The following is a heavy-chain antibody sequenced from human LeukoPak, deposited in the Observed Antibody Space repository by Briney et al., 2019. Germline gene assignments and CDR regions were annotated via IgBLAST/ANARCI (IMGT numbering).Heavy chain of an antibody. J-gene: IGHJ5*02. Sequence: PVKVSCKASGGTFSSYAISWVRQAPGQGLEWMGGIIPIFGTANYAQKFQGRVTITADESTSTAYMELSSLRSEDTAVYYCARMGPAAIVYWFDPWGQGTLVTVSS. CDR2: IIPIFGTA. D-gene: IGHD2-2*01. V-gene: IGHV1-69*13. CDR1: GGTFSSYA. CDR3: ARMGPAAIVYWFDP.